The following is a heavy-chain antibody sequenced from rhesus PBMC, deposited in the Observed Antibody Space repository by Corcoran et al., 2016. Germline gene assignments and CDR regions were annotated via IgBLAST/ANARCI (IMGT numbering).Heavy chain of an antibody. Sequence: EVQLVESGGGLAKPGGSLRLSCAASGFTFSSYWMTWVRQAPGKGLEWVSAINIGGGTTYYADSVKGRFTISRENSKNTLSLQMNSLRAEDTVVYYCAKARGYSGYSSFDYWGQGVLVTVSS. CDR2: INIGGGTT. D-gene: IGHD5-42*01. J-gene: IGHJ4*01. CDR3: AKARGYSGYSSFDY. V-gene: IGHV3S25*01. CDR1: GFTFSSYW.